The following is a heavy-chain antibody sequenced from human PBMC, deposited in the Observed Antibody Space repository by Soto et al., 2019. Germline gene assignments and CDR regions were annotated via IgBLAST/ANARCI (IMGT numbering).Heavy chain of an antibody. CDR3: ARVGGRSSQRYYYYGMDV. V-gene: IGHV3-72*01. CDR1: GFTFSDHY. J-gene: IGHJ6*02. D-gene: IGHD1-26*01. Sequence: GGSLRLSCAASGFTFSDHYMDWVRQAPGKWLEWVGRTRNKANSYTTEYAASVKGRFTISRDDSKNSLYLQMNSLKTEDTAVYYCARVGGRSSQRYYYYGMDVWGQGTTVTVSS. CDR2: TRNKANSYTT.